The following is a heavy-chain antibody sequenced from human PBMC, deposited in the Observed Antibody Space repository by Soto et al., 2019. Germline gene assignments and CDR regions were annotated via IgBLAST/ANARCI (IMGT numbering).Heavy chain of an antibody. CDR1: GFTFNDFY. V-gene: IGHV3-11*01. D-gene: IGHD2-21*02. Sequence: QLQLVESGGGLVKPGGSLRLSCAASGFTFNDFYMIWFRQAPGRGLEWLAYINNRGDDIYYADSVRGRFTISRDNGKNSLYLQMNSLRVEDTALYFCARDMSYGDFGMNWFHPWGQGTPVTVSA. CDR2: INNRGDDI. CDR3: ARDMSYGDFGMNWFHP. J-gene: IGHJ5*02.